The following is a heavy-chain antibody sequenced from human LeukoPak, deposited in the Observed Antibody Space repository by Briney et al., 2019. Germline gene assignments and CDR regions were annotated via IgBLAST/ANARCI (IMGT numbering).Heavy chain of an antibody. V-gene: IGHV3-66*01. D-gene: IGHD6-13*01. Sequence: GGSHSPVCSASGFTLGKVQIRTGRQAPGKGLEWVSVIYSGGNTYYADSVKGRFTISRDDSKNTLYLQMNSLRAEDTAVYYCARTGQAGGIGESAYWRQGTLVTVSS. CDR3: ARTGQAGGIGESAY. CDR1: GFTLGKVQ. J-gene: IGHJ4*02. CDR2: IYSGGNT.